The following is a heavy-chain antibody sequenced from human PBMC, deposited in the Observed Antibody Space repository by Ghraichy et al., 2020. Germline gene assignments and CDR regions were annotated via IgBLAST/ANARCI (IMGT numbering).Heavy chain of an antibody. V-gene: IGHV3-30*02. D-gene: IGHD4-17*01. CDR3: AKNGDGHNVNRRLDS. CDR1: GFMFSSYD. J-gene: IGHJ4*02. CDR2: IRYDGSTK. Sequence: GGSLRLSCEASGFMFSSYDMHWVRQAPGKGLEWVSFIRYDGSTKYYVDSVKGRFTISRDNSKNTMYLQMNSLRTEDTAAYYCAKNGDGHNVNRRLDSWGQGTLVTVSS.